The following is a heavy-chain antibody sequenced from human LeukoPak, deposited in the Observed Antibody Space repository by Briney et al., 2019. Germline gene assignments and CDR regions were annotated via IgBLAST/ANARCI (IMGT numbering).Heavy chain of an antibody. J-gene: IGHJ4*02. Sequence: GGSLRLSCAASGFTFSTYAMSWVRQAPGKGLEWVGRIKSKTDGGTADYAAPVKGRLTSSRDDSENTLYLQMNSLKPEDTAVYSCSPGPLAAYFDYWGQGTLLAVPS. CDR2: IKSKTDGGTA. CDR3: SPGPLAAYFDY. CDR1: GFTFSTYA. D-gene: IGHD6-19*01. V-gene: IGHV3-15*01.